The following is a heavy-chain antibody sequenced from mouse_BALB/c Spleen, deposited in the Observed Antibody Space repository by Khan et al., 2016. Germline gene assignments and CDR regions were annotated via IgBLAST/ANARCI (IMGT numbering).Heavy chain of an antibody. CDR3: ARAWYSMDY. V-gene: IGHV1-9*01. CDR2: ILHGNANS. Sequence: QVQLQQSGAELMKPGASVKISCKATGYTFSNYWIEWVKQRPGHGLEWIGDILHGNANSNYNENLKGQATLTADTSSNTAYMQLSSLTSEDSAVYYCARAWYSMDYWGQGTSVTVSS. CDR1: GYTFSNYW. J-gene: IGHJ4*01.